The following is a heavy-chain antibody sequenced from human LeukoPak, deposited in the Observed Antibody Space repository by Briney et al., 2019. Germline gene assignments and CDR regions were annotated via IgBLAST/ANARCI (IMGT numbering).Heavy chain of an antibody. V-gene: IGHV3-48*03. CDR2: ISSSGSTI. Sequence: HAGGSLRLSCAASGFTFSSYEMNWVRQAPGKGLEWVSYISSSGSTIYYADSVKGRFTISRDNAKNSLYLQMNSLRAEDTAVYYCATRHGIAWGDNAFDIWGQGTMVTVSS. CDR3: ATRHGIAWGDNAFDI. CDR1: GFTFSSYE. D-gene: IGHD6-13*01. J-gene: IGHJ3*02.